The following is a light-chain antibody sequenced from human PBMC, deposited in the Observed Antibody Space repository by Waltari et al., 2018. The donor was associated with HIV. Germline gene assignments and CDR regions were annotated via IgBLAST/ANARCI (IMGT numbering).Light chain of an antibody. Sequence: QSALTQPASVSGSPGQSITISCTGTSSDVGGYNLVSWYQQHPGKAPKLMIYEVSKRPSGVSNVFAGSKSGNTASLTISGLQAEDEADYYCCAYAGSTTYVIFGGGTKLTVL. CDR1: SSDVGGYNL. CDR2: EVS. J-gene: IGLJ2*01. V-gene: IGLV2-23*02. CDR3: CAYAGSTTYVI.